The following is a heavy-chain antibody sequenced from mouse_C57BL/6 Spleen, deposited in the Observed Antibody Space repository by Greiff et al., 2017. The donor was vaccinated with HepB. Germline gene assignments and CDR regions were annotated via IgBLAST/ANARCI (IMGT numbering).Heavy chain of an antibody. J-gene: IGHJ4*01. CDR1: GFNIKDDY. CDR3: TTTTVVGYDVDY. V-gene: IGHV14-4*01. Sequence: VHVKQSGAELVRPGASVKLSCTASGFNIKDDYMHWVKQRPEQGLEWIGWIDPENGDTEYASKFQGKATITADTSSNTAYLQLSSLTSEDTAVYYCTTTTVVGYDVDYWGQGTSVTVSS. CDR2: IDPENGDT. D-gene: IGHD1-1*01.